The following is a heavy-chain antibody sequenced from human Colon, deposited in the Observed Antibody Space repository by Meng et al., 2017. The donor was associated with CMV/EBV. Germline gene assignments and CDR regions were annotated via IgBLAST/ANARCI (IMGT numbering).Heavy chain of an antibody. D-gene: IGHD6-13*01. CDR2: IITISGTT. CDR3: VRESWYFDF. CDR1: KGTFTSYP. Sequence: QVQLEQSGAEVKKPGSSVKVSCKASKGTFTSYPISWVRQGPGQGFEWVGGIITISGTTDYAQKFQGRVTITADESTSTAYMKLSNLRSEDTAIYYCVRESWYFDFWGEGTLVTVSS. V-gene: IGHV1-69*12. J-gene: IGHJ4*02.